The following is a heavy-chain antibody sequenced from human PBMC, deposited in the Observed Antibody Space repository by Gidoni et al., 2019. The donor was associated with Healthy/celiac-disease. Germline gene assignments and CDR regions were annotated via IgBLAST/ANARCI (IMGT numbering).Heavy chain of an antibody. D-gene: IGHD5-18*01. V-gene: IGHV4-39*01. CDR3: ARRISRDGSYGQGGWLGFDY. CDR2: FYDSGST. Sequence: QLQLQSSGPGVVKPSETLSPTCTVSRGSISSSRYYWGWIRQPPGKGLEWFGCFYDSGSTYYNPPLQSRVPISVDTSKTQFSLKLSSVTAADTAVYYCARRISRDGSYGQGGWLGFDYWGQGTLVTVSS. CDR1: RGSISSSRYY. J-gene: IGHJ4*02.